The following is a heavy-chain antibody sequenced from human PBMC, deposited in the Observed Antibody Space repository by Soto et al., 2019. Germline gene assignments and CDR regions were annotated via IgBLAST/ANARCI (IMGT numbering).Heavy chain of an antibody. V-gene: IGHV1-46*01. CDR2: INPSGGST. Sequence: ASVKGSCKASGYTFTSYYMHWVRQAPGQGLEWMGIINPSGGSTSYAQKFQGRVTMTRDTSTSTVYMELSSLRSEDTAVYYCARDLSSYSTPHCFDYWGQGTLVTVSS. D-gene: IGHD2-21*01. J-gene: IGHJ4*02. CDR1: GYTFTSYY. CDR3: ARDLSSYSTPHCFDY.